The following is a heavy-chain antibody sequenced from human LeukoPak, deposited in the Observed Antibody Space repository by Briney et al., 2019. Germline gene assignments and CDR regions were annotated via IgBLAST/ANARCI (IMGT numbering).Heavy chain of an antibody. Sequence: PGGSLRLSCAASGFTFSSYAMSWVRQAPGKGLEWVSSISSSSSYIYYADSVKGRFTISRDNAKNSLYLQMNSLRAEDTAVYYCARDGYYYDSSGYYGAFDIWGQGKMVTVSS. CDR2: ISSSSSYI. CDR1: GFTFSSYA. CDR3: ARDGYYYDSSGYYGAFDI. V-gene: IGHV3-21*01. J-gene: IGHJ3*02. D-gene: IGHD3-22*01.